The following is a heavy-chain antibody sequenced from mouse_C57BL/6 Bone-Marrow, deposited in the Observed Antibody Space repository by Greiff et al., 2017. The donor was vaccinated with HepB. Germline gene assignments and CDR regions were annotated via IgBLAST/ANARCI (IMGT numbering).Heavy chain of an antibody. V-gene: IGHV1-81*01. Sequence: QVQLQQSGAELARPGASVKLSCKASGYTFTSYGISWVKQRTGQGLEWIGEIYPRSGNTYYTEKFKGKATLTADKSSSTAYMELRSLTSEDSAVYFCAVYYGSSDYWGQGTTLTVSS. D-gene: IGHD1-1*01. CDR2: IYPRSGNT. CDR3: AVYYGSSDY. CDR1: GYTFTSYG. J-gene: IGHJ2*01.